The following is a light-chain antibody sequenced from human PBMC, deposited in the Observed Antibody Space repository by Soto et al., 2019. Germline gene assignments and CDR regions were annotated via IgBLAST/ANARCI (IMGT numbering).Light chain of an antibody. V-gene: IGLV2-14*03. CDR2: DVT. J-gene: IGLJ2*01. CDR3: SSYSSDTTPVI. Sequence: QSALTQPASVSGSPGQSITISCTGSSSDIRVYNYVSWYQQHPGKAPTLLIYDVTDRPSGVSNRFSGSKSGNTASLTISGLQAEDEADYYCSSYSSDTTPVIFGGGTKLTVL. CDR1: SSDIRVYNY.